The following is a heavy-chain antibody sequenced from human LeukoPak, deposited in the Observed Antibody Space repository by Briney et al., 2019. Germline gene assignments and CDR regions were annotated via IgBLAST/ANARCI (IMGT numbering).Heavy chain of an antibody. CDR1: GGSISSSSYY. D-gene: IGHD3-22*01. J-gene: IGHJ4*02. CDR3: ARLGLYYYDSSGYYLDKSFDY. CDR2: IYYSGST. V-gene: IGHV4-39*01. Sequence: SETLSLTCTVSGGSISSSSYYWGWIRQPPVKGLEWIGSIYYSGSTYYNPSLKSRVTISVDTSKNQFSLKLSSVTAADTAVYYCARLGLYYYDSSGYYLDKSFDYWGQGTLVTVSS.